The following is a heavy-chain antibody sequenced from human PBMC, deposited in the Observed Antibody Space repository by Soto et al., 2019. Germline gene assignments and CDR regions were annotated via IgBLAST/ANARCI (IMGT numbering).Heavy chain of an antibody. D-gene: IGHD1-1*01. J-gene: IGHJ5*02. V-gene: IGHV4-34*01. CDR2: INHSGST. CDR1: GGSFSGYY. CDR3: ALFTTGTSWFDP. Sequence: SETLSLTCAVYGGSFSGYYWSWIRQPPGKGLEWIGEINHSGSTNYNPSLKSRVTISVDTSKNQFSLKLSSVTAADTALYYCALFTTGTSWFDPWGQGTLVTVSS.